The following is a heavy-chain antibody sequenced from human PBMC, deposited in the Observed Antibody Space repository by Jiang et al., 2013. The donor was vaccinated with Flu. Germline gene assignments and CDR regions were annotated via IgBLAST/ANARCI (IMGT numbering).Heavy chain of an antibody. J-gene: IGHJ4*02. D-gene: IGHD3-10*01. CDR3: ARGAVLLWFGELFRGSGGPDY. V-gene: IGHV1-2*04. CDR1: GYTFTGYY. CDR2: INPNSGGT. Sequence: GAEVKKPGASVKVSCKASGYTFTGYYMHWVRQAPGQGLEWMGWINPNSGGTNYAQKFQGWVTMTRDTSISTAYMELSRLRSDDTAVYYCARGAVLLWFGELFRGSGGPDYWGQGTLVTVSS.